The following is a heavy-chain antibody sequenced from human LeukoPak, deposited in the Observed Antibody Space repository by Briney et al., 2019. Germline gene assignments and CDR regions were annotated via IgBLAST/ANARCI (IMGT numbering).Heavy chain of an antibody. J-gene: IGHJ4*02. V-gene: IGHV3-30-3*01. D-gene: IGHD2-2*02. Sequence: GRSLRLSCAASGFTFSSCAMHWVRQAPGKGLEWVAVLSYDGSNKYYADSVKGRFTISRDNSKNTLYLQMNSLRAEDTAVYYCARGHDNTCYYFDYWGQGTLVTVSS. CDR3: ARGHDNTCYYFDY. CDR2: LSYDGSNK. CDR1: GFTFSSCA.